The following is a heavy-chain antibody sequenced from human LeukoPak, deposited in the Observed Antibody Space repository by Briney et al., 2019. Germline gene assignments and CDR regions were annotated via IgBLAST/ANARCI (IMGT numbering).Heavy chain of an antibody. D-gene: IGHD1-1*01. CDR1: GFTFSSYG. V-gene: IGHV3-30*18. Sequence: GGSLRLSCAASGFTFSSYGMHWVRQAPGKGLEWVAVISYDGSNKYYADSVKGRFTISRDNSKNTLYLQMNSLRAEDTAVYYCAKDRRGYNWNVGFDYWGQGTLVTVSS. CDR2: ISYDGSNK. CDR3: AKDRRGYNWNVGFDY. J-gene: IGHJ4*02.